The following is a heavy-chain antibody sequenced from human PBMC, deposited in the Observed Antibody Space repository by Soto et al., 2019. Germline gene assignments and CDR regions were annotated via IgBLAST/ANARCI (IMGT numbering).Heavy chain of an antibody. CDR1: GGSFSGYY. D-gene: IGHD3-3*01. J-gene: IGHJ6*02. CDR2: INHSGST. V-gene: IGHV4-34*01. Sequence: SETLSLTCAVYGGSFSGYYWSWIRQPPRKGLEWIGEINHSGSTNYNPSLKSRVTISVDTSKNQFSLKLSSVTAPDTAVYYCARGGVGYDFWSGYYPHGYYYYGMDVWGQGTTVTVSS. CDR3: ARGGVGYDFWSGYYPHGYYYYGMDV.